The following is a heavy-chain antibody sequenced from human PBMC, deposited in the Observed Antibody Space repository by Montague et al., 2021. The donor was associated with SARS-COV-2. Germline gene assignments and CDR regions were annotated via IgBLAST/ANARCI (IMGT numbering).Heavy chain of an antibody. CDR3: ARDGKYYDTLIGYFSPRNYYYFYGMDD. CDR2: ISFDGRSQ. D-gene: IGHD3-9*01. V-gene: IGHV3-30*04. Sequence: SLRLSCAASGFTFSSYAIHWVRQAPGKGLEWVALISFDGRSQYYADSVKGRFTISRDNSKSTLYLQMNSLRAADTAVYYCARDGKYYDTLIGYFSPRNYYYFYGMDDWGQGTTVTVSS. J-gene: IGHJ6*02. CDR1: GFTFSSYA.